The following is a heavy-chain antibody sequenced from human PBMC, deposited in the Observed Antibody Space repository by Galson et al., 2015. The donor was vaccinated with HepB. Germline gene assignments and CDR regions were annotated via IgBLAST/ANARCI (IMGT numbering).Heavy chain of an antibody. D-gene: IGHD4-17*01. V-gene: IGHV1-69*04. J-gene: IGHJ3*02. CDR2: IIPILGIA. Sequence: SVKVSCKASGGTFSSYAISWVRQAPGQGLEWMGRIIPILGIANYAQKFQGRVTITADKSTSTAYMELSSLRSEDTAVYYCARDDYGNAFDIWGQGTMVTVSS. CDR1: GGTFSSYA. CDR3: ARDDYGNAFDI.